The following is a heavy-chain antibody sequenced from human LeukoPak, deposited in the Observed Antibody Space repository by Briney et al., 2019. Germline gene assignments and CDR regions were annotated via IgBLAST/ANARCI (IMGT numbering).Heavy chain of an antibody. CDR3: ARAGVAAAGTGENWFDP. J-gene: IGHJ5*02. Sequence: GASVKVSCKASGGTFSSYAISWVRQAPGQGLEWMGGIIPIFGTANYAQKFQGRVTITADESTSTAYMELSSLRSEDTAVYYCARAGVAAAGTGENWFDPWGQGTLVTVSS. D-gene: IGHD6-13*01. V-gene: IGHV1-69*13. CDR1: GGTFSSYA. CDR2: IIPIFGTA.